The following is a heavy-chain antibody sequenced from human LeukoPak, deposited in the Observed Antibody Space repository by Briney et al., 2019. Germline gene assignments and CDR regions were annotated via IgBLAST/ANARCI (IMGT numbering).Heavy chain of an antibody. V-gene: IGHV3-30*02. CDR2: IRDDGSNK. Sequence: GGSLRLSCAASGFTFSSYGMHWVRQAPGKGLEWVAFIRDDGSNKYYADSVKGRFTISRDNSKNTLYLQMNSLRAEDKAVYYCERDSKGGWLQLRSSYFDYWGQGTLVTVSS. J-gene: IGHJ4*02. CDR3: ERDSKGGWLQLRSSYFDY. CDR1: GFTFSSYG. D-gene: IGHD5-24*01.